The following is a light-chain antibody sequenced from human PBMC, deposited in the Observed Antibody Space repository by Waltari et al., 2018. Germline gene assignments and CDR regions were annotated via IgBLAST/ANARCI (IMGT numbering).Light chain of an antibody. CDR2: DNI. V-gene: IGLV1-51*01. Sequence: QSVLAQPPSVSGDPGQRVSISCNGTKANVGGCYVYWYQQLPGTAPKLIIYDNINRPSGISDRISASKSRSSASLTITGLQPGDEADYYCAVWDGSLSSALFGGGTRLTVL. J-gene: IGLJ2*01. CDR3: AVWDGSLSSAL. CDR1: KANVGGCY.